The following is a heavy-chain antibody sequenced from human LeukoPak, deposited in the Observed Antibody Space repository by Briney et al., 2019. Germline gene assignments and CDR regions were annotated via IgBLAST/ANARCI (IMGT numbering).Heavy chain of an antibody. CDR1: GFTLSSYW. CDR3: ARDIAAAGLFFDY. Sequence: QPGGSLRLSCAASGFTLSSYWMSWVRQAPGKGLEWVANTKYDGSEIYYVDSVKGRFTISRDIAKNSLNLQMNGLRAEDTAVYYCARDIAAAGLFFDYWGQGTLVTVSS. CDR2: TKYDGSEI. V-gene: IGHV3-7*01. D-gene: IGHD6-13*01. J-gene: IGHJ4*02.